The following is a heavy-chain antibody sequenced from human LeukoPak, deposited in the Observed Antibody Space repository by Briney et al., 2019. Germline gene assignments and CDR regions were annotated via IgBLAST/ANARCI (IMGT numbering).Heavy chain of an antibody. D-gene: IGHD5-18*01. V-gene: IGHV3-30*03. CDR3: ATDKGGDTAMVDY. Sequence: PGRSLRLSCAASGFTFSSYGMHWVRQAPGKGLEWVAVISYDGSNKYYADSVKGRFTISRDNSKNTLYLQMNSLRAEDTAVYYCATDKGGDTAMVDYWGQGTLVTVSS. CDR1: GFTFSSYG. J-gene: IGHJ4*02. CDR2: ISYDGSNK.